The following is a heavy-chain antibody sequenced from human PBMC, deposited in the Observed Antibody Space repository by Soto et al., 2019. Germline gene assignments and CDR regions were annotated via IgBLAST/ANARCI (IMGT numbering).Heavy chain of an antibody. J-gene: IGHJ3*02. CDR3: AKARDAFDI. V-gene: IGHV3-30*18. Sequence: GGSLRLSCAASGFTFSSYSMHWFRQAPGKGLEWVAVISYDGSNKYYADSVKGRFTISRDNSKNTLYLQMNSLRAEDTAVYYCAKARDAFDIWGQGTMVTVSS. CDR1: GFTFSSYS. CDR2: ISYDGSNK.